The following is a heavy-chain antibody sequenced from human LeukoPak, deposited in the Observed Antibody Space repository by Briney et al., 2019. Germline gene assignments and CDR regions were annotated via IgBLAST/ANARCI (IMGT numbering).Heavy chain of an antibody. J-gene: IGHJ5*02. CDR1: GGPISSDY. CDR2: IYTSGST. Sequence: SETLSLTCTVSGGPISSDYWSWIRQPDGKGLEWIGRIYTSGSTNYNPSLKSRVSMSVDTSTNQFSLKLSSVTAADTAVYFCARGGYYGSGNDFRFDPWGQGTLVTVSS. D-gene: IGHD3-10*01. V-gene: IGHV4-4*07. CDR3: ARGGYYGSGNDFRFDP.